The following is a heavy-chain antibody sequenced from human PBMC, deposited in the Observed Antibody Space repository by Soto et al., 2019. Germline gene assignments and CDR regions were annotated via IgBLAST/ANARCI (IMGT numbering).Heavy chain of an antibody. D-gene: IGHD3-16*01. CDR1: GDSVSGNSAA. CDR2: TYYSSKWYN. Sequence: PSQTHSLTCAISGDSVSGNSAAWNWIRQSPSRGLEWLGRTYYSSKWYNDYAVSVKSRITVTPDTSKNQFSLHLNSVTPEDTAVYYXAREFPYYESSDSYFDYWGQGALVTVSS. CDR3: AREFPYYESSDSYFDY. J-gene: IGHJ4*02. V-gene: IGHV6-1*01.